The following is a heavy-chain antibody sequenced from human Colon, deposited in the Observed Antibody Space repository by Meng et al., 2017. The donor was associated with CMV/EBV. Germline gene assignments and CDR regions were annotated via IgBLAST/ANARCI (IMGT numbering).Heavy chain of an antibody. J-gene: IGHJ5*02. CDR1: GGTFSNYG. CDR3: ASRGTYCSGGSCYYWFDP. CDR2: IIPRLGII. D-gene: IGHD2-15*01. V-gene: IGHV1-69*10. Sequence: SVKVSCKASGGTFSNYGFSWVRQAPGQGLDWMGGIIPRLGIIHYAQKFQGRLRISADTSATTVHMELSSLSSEDTAVYYCASRGTYCSGGSCYYWFDPWGQGTLVTVSS.